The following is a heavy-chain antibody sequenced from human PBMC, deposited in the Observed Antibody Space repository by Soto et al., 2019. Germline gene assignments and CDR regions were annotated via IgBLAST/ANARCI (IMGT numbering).Heavy chain of an antibody. Sequence: ASVQVSCKASGSTFTGYYMHFVRQAPGQGLEWMGWINPNSGGTNYAQKFQGWVTMTRDTSISTAYMELSRLRSDDTAVYYCAREGRYDYAFWCGPLGMDVWGQGTKVTVSS. CDR3: AREGRYDYAFWCGPLGMDV. CDR2: INPNSGGT. CDR1: GSTFTGYY. V-gene: IGHV1-2*04. D-gene: IGHD3-3*01. J-gene: IGHJ6*02.